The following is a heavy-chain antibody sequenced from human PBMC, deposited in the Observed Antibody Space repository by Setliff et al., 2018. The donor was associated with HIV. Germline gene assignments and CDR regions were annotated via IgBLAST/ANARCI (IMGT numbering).Heavy chain of an antibody. V-gene: IGHV4-61*05. CDR2: VYSNGST. Sequence: SETLSLTCTVSGGSIRSTSHYWGWIRQTPGKGLEWIGYVYSNGSTNYNPSLKSRVTISVATSKNQFSLKLNSVTAADTAVYYCGGNGYYSIDYWGQGTLVTVSS. D-gene: IGHD3-22*01. J-gene: IGHJ4*02. CDR1: GGSIRSTSHY. CDR3: GGNGYYSIDY.